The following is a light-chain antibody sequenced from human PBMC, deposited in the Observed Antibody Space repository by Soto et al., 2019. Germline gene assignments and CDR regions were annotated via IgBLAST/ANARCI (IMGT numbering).Light chain of an antibody. CDR1: RGISSN. V-gene: IGKV3-15*01. Sequence: IVMTQSPATLSVSPGERATLSCRASRGISSNLAWYQQKPGQAPRLLIYDASTRATGIPARFSGSGSGTEFTITISSLQSADFAVYYCHQYNKWPQWTLGQGTKVDIK. CDR3: HQYNKWPQWT. J-gene: IGKJ1*01. CDR2: DAS.